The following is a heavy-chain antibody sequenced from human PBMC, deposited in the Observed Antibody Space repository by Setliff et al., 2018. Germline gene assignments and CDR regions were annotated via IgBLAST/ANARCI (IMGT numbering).Heavy chain of an antibody. CDR3: ARLPNYVWGSPVDY. CDR2: IFYSGRT. V-gene: IGHV4-39*01. Sequence: SETLSLTCTVSGASTTNINYYWGLIRQPPGKGLEWIGSIFYSGRTFYNPSLKSRVTISVDTSKNRFSLTLSSVTAADTAVYYCARLPNYVWGSPVDYWGQGTLVTVSS. J-gene: IGHJ4*02. CDR1: GASTTNINYY. D-gene: IGHD3-16*01.